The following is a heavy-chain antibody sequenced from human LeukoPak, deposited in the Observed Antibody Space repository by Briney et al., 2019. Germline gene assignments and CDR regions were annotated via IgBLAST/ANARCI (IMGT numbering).Heavy chain of an antibody. Sequence: SETLSLTCTVSGGSISSYYWSWVRQPAGKGLEWIGRIYTSGSTNYNPSLTSRGTMSIDTSKNQFSLKLSSVTAADTAVYYCARGTYYYDSSGYPVWGFDPWGQGTLVTVSS. CDR2: IYTSGST. D-gene: IGHD3-22*01. J-gene: IGHJ5*02. V-gene: IGHV4-4*07. CDR3: ARGTYYYDSSGYPVWGFDP. CDR1: GGSISSYY.